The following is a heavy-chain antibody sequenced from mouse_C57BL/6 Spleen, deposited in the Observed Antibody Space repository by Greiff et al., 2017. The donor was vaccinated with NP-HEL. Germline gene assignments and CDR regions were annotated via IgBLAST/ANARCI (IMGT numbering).Heavy chain of an antibody. CDR1: GYAFSSSW. V-gene: IGHV1-82*01. CDR3: ARAGTGDYFDY. J-gene: IGHJ2*01. D-gene: IGHD4-1*01. CDR2: IYPGDGDT. Sequence: VQLQQSGPELVKPGASVKISCKASGYAFSSSWMNWVKQRPGQGLEWIGRIYPGDGDTNYNGKFKGKATLTADKSSSTAYMQLSSLTSEDSAVYFCARAGTGDYFDYWGQGTTLTVSS.